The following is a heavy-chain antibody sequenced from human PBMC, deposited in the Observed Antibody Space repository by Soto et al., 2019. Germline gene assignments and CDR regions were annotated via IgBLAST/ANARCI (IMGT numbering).Heavy chain of an antibody. J-gene: IGHJ5*01. V-gene: IGHV4-38-2*02. CDR1: GYSISSGYY. CDR3: ARDLGGSPGSFDS. CDR2: IYHSGST. Sequence: SETLSLTCAVSGYSISSGYYWGWIRQPPGKGLEWIGSIYHSGSTYYNPSLKSRVTISVDTSKNQFSLKLSSVTAADTAVYYCARDLGGSPGSFDSWGQGTLVT. D-gene: IGHD1-26*01.